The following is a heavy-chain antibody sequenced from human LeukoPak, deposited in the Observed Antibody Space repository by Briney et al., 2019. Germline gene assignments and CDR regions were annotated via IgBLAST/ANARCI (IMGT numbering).Heavy chain of an antibody. CDR3: ATYVDTVRYDAFDV. CDR1: GFTFSNYW. J-gene: IGHJ3*01. CDR2: IHPDGKNT. Sequence: PGGSLRLSCAASGFTFSNYWMDWVRQAPGKGPVWVSRIHPDGKNTAYADSVKGRFTISRDNARNTLFLQMNSLRTEDVAVYYCATYVDTVRYDAFDVWGQGTMVTVSS. V-gene: IGHV3-74*01. D-gene: IGHD5-18*01.